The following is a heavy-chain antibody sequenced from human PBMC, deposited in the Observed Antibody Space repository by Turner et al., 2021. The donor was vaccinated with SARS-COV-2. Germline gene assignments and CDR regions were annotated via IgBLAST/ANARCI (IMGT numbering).Heavy chain of an antibody. CDR3: ARGRGGGGSSNNWFDP. D-gene: IGHD2-15*01. J-gene: IGHJ5*02. CDR2: IYYSGST. Sequence: QLQLQESGPGLVKPSETLSLTCTVSGGPISSYYWSWIRQPPGKGLEWIGYIYYSGSTNYNPSLKSRVSISVDTSKNQFSLKLTSVTAADTAVYYCARGRGGGGSSNNWFDPWGQGTLVIVSS. V-gene: IGHV4-59*01. CDR1: GGPISSYY.